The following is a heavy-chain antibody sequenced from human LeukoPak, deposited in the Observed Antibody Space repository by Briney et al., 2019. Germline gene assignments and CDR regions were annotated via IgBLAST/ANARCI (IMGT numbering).Heavy chain of an antibody. J-gene: IGHJ4*02. CDR1: GGSFSGYY. Sequence: ETLSLTCAVYGGSFSGYYWSWVRQAPGKGLEWVSVIYSGGSTYYADSVKGRFTISRDNSKNTLYLQMNSLRAEDTAVYYCARATYYYDSSGYYYDYWGQGTLVTVSS. D-gene: IGHD3-22*01. V-gene: IGHV3-53*01. CDR2: IYSGGST. CDR3: ARATYYYDSSGYYYDY.